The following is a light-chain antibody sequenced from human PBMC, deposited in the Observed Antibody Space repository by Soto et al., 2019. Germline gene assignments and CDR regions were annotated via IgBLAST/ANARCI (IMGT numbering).Light chain of an antibody. CDR2: EVS. CDR1: NSDVGSSNL. CDR3: CSHVPSRPAGV. J-gene: IGLJ3*02. V-gene: IGLV2-23*02. Sequence: QSALTQPASVSGSPGQSITISCTGTNSDVGSSNLVSWYQQHPGRAPKLMIYEVSRRPSGVSNRFSGSKSGNTASLTISGLQAEDEAYYHCCSHVPSRPAGVFGGGTKLTVL.